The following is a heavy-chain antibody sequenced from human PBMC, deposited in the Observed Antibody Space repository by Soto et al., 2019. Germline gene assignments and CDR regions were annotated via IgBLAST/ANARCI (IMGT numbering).Heavy chain of an antibody. Sequence: EVQLLESGGGLVQPGGSLRLSCVASGFTFSSYSMSWVRQAPGKGLEWVSGFRASGDDGTTYYADSVKGRFTISRDNSKNTVFLQMNSLRAEDTAVYYCASTRDSGTSYYFDYWGQGTLVTVSS. V-gene: IGHV3-23*01. J-gene: IGHJ4*02. CDR2: FRASGDDGTT. D-gene: IGHD1-26*01. CDR3: ASTRDSGTSYYFDY. CDR1: GFTFSSYS.